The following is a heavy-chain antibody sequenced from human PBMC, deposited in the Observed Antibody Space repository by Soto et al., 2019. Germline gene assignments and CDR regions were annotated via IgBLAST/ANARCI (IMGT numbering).Heavy chain of an antibody. V-gene: IGHV3-23*01. J-gene: IGHJ4*02. CDR1: GFTLTSYT. Sequence: VGSLRLSCAASGFTLTSYTMNWVRQAPGKGLEWVSYSSGSDGKTFYAASVKGRFSISRDTSQSALYLQMNSLRADDTAMYYCARWSYLDYWGQGTRVTVAS. CDR2: SSGSDGKT. D-gene: IGHD3-3*01. CDR3: ARWSYLDY.